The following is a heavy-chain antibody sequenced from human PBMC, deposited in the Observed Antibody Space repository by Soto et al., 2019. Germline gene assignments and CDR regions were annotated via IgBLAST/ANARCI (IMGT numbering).Heavy chain of an antibody. J-gene: IGHJ4*02. Sequence: SVKVSCKASGGTFSSYAISWVRQAPGQGLEWMGGIIPIFGTANYAQKFQGRVTITADESTSTAYMELSSLRSEDTAVYYCARVGDRIAAAGPDWGQGTLVTVSS. D-gene: IGHD6-13*01. CDR3: ARVGDRIAAAGPD. V-gene: IGHV1-69*13. CDR2: IIPIFGTA. CDR1: GGTFSSYA.